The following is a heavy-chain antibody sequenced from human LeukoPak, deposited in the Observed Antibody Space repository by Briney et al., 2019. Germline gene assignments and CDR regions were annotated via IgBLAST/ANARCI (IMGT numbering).Heavy chain of an antibody. V-gene: IGHV3-30*04. CDR1: GVILNNYA. CDR3: ARGDGPGSYLIDY. J-gene: IGHJ4*02. CDR2: MSHDGSNI. Sequence: PGGSLRLSCAASGVILNNYAIHGVRRAPGQGVKWLTLMSHDGSNIRYLDSVKGRFTISRDNSKNTVYLEMNSLRDEDTAMYYCARGDGPGSYLIDYWGQGTLVTVSS. D-gene: IGHD3-10*01.